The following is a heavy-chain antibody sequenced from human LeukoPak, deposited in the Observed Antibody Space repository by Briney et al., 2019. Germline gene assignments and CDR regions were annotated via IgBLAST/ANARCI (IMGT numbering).Heavy chain of an antibody. CDR3: ARSLPYGTTWYGRSDF. V-gene: IGHV3-48*01. J-gene: IGHJ4*02. D-gene: IGHD6-13*01. Sequence: AGGSLRLSCAASGFTFSSYSMNWVHQAPGKGLEWVSYISSSSSTIYYADSVKGRFTISRDNAKNSLYLQMNSLRAEDTAIYYCARSLPYGTTWYGRSDFWGQGTLVTVSS. CDR1: GFTFSSYS. CDR2: ISSSSSTI.